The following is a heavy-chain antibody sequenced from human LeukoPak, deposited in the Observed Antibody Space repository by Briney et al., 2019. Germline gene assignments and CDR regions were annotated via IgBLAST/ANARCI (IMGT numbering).Heavy chain of an antibody. V-gene: IGHV5-51*01. Sequence: LQIPSRASADSSTRCWNCCLRQQPAKGLEWMGIIKYGDWGTTYTPSLQGRVTLSVDKSMSNFSLQWGSLKATDTALYYCAGDPCYNSCGYPDYWGQGTLVTVSS. CDR3: AGDPCYNSCGYPDY. CDR2: IKYGDWGT. CDR1: ADSSTRCW. J-gene: IGHJ4*02. D-gene: IGHD3-22*01.